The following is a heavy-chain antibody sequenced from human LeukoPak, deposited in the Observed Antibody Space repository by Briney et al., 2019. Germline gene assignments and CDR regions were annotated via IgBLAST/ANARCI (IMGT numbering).Heavy chain of an antibody. CDR3: ARDHPARFLEWLFTSDAFDI. J-gene: IGHJ3*02. CDR2: ISAYNGNT. D-gene: IGHD3-3*01. CDR1: GYTFTSYG. V-gene: IGHV1-18*01. Sequence: GASVKVSCKASGYTFTSYGISWVRQAPGHGLEWMGWISAYNGNTNYAQKLQGRVTMTTDTSTSTAYMELRSLRSDDTAVYYCARDHPARFLEWLFTSDAFDIWGQGTMVTVSS.